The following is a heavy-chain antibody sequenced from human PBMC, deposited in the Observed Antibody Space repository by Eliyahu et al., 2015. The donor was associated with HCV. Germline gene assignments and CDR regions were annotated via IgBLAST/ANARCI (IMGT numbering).Heavy chain of an antibody. CDR1: GFTFSSSW. CDR2: IREDGGQK. Sequence: EVQLVESGGGLVQPGGSLRLSCAASGFTFSSSWMSWVRQAPGKGLEWVANIREDGGQKNYVDSVKGRFTISRDNAEMSLYLQMDSLRAEDTAVYYCAKDGRTYPYWGQGTLVTVSS. D-gene: IGHD1-26*01. J-gene: IGHJ4*02. V-gene: IGHV3-7*04. CDR3: AKDGRTYPY.